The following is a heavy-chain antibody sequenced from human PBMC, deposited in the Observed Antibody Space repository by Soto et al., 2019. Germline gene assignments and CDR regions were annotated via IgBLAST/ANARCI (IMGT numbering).Heavy chain of an antibody. CDR3: ARALPGRSYRYTAQGDAFDI. Sequence: GESLKISCKGSGYSFTSYWIGWVRQMPGKGLEWMGIIYPGDSDTRYSPSFQGQVTISADKSISTAYLQWSSLKASDTAMYYCARALPGRSYRYTAQGDAFDIWGQGTMVTVSS. CDR1: GYSFTSYW. D-gene: IGHD3-16*02. CDR2: IYPGDSDT. V-gene: IGHV5-51*01. J-gene: IGHJ3*02.